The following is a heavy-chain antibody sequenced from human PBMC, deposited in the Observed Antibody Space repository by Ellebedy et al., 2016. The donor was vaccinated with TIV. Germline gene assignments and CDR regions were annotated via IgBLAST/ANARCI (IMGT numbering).Heavy chain of an antibody. D-gene: IGHD3-22*01. J-gene: IGHJ4*02. CDR2: INPASGNS. CDR3: ARRDNYYYDSSGYYYNY. Sequence: ASVKVSCKASGYTFTSYFLYWVRQAPGQGLEWMGMINPASGNSNYAQKFQGRVAMTRDTSTNTVYMELSSLRSEDTAVYYCARRDNYYYDSSGYYYNYWGQGTLVTVSS. CDR1: GYTFTSYF. V-gene: IGHV1-46*01.